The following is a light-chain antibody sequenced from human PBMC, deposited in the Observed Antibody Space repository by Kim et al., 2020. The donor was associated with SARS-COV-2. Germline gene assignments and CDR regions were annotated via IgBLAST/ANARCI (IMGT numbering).Light chain of an antibody. CDR1: RSNIGNNP. V-gene: IGLV1-51*01. CDR3: ATWDSSLSVGV. Sequence: QSVLTQPPSVSAAPGHKVTISCSGSRSNIGNNPVSWYLQFPGTAPRLITYDNDKRPSGIPDRFSSSKSGTSATLGITGLRTGDEADYYCATWDSSLSVGVFGGGTKVTVL. J-gene: IGLJ3*02. CDR2: DND.